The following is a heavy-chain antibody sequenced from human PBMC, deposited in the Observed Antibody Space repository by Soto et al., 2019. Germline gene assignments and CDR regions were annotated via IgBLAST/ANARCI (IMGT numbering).Heavy chain of an antibody. Sequence: ASVKVSCKVSGYTLTELSMHWVRQAPGKGLEWMGGFDPEDGETIYAQKFQGRVTMTEDTSTDTAYMELSSLRSEDTAVYYCATQGGYCTNGVCFARYYYRDVWGKGTTVTVSS. CDR1: GYTLTELS. J-gene: IGHJ6*03. D-gene: IGHD2-8*01. CDR3: ATQGGYCTNGVCFARYYYRDV. V-gene: IGHV1-24*01. CDR2: FDPEDGET.